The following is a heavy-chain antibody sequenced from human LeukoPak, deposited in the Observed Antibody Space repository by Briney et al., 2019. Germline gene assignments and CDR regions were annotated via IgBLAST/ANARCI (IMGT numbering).Heavy chain of an antibody. V-gene: IGHV3-72*01. Sequence: PGGSLRLSCAASGFSFSDHYMDWVRQAPGKGLEWVGRITYKANSYTTHYAASVEGRFTISRDDSRNSLYLQMNSLKTEDTAVYYCARRLLVHDGFDIWGQGTMVTVSS. D-gene: IGHD3-3*01. CDR2: ITYKANSYTT. J-gene: IGHJ3*02. CDR3: ARRLLVHDGFDI. CDR1: GFSFSDHY.